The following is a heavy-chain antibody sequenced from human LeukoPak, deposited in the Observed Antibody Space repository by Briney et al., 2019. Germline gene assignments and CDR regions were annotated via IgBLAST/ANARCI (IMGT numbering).Heavy chain of an antibody. V-gene: IGHV3-30*18. J-gene: IGHJ4*02. CDR2: ISYDGNTK. CDR1: GFTFSSYW. D-gene: IGHD6-13*01. Sequence: GGSLRLSCAASGFTFSSYWMSWVRQAPGKGLEWVAIISYDGNTKYYADSVKGRFTISRDNSKNTLYLQMNSLRAEDTAVYYCAKELTTSSWYLHYFDYWGQGTLVTVSS. CDR3: AKELTTSSWYLHYFDY.